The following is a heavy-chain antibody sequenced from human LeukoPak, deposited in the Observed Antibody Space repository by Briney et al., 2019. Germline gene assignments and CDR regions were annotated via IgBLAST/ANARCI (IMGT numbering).Heavy chain of an antibody. V-gene: IGHV3-30*02. CDR3: ARDLRVLSDAFDI. D-gene: IGHD4/OR15-4a*01. J-gene: IGHJ3*02. Sequence: GGSLRLSCAASGFSFRSYGMHWVRQAPGKGLEWVAFIWNDGTNKYYADSVKGRFTISRDNSKNTLYLQMNSLRVEDTAVYHCARDLRVLSDAFDIWGQGTMVTVSS. CDR2: IWNDGTNK. CDR1: GFSFRSYG.